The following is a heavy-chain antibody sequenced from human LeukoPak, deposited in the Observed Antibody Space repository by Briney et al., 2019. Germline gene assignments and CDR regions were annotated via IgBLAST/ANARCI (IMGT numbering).Heavy chain of an antibody. Sequence: SETLSLICTVSGGSVSSGSYYWSWIRQPPGKGLEWIGYIYYSGSTNYNPSLKSRVTISVDTSKNQFSLKLSSVTAADTAVYYCARVGVWYNWNYGNSRLALDAFDIWGQGTMVTVSS. CDR2: IYYSGST. CDR1: GGSVSSGSYY. V-gene: IGHV4-61*01. J-gene: IGHJ3*02. CDR3: ARVGVWYNWNYGNSRLALDAFDI. D-gene: IGHD1-7*01.